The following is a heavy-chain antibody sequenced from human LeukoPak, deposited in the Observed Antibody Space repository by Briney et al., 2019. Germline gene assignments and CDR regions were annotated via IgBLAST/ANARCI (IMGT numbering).Heavy chain of an antibody. CDR2: IYYSGST. V-gene: IGHV4-59*01. J-gene: IGHJ6*02. CDR1: GGSISSYY. CDR3: ARVRYYDSSGTDYYYYGMDV. Sequence: SETLSLTCTVSGGSISSYYWSWIRQPPGKGLEWIGYIYYSGSTKYKPSLKSRVTISVDTSKNQFSLKLSSVTAADTAVYYCARVRYYDSSGTDYYYYGMDVWGQGTTVTVSS. D-gene: IGHD3-22*01.